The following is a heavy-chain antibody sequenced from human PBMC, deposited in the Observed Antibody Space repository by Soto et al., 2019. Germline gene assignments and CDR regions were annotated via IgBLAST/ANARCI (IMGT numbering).Heavy chain of an antibody. J-gene: IGHJ4*02. V-gene: IGHV2-5*02. CDR1: GFSLSTSGVG. Sequence: QITLKESGPTLVQPTQTLTLTCSFSGFSLSTSGVGVGWIRQPPGKALEWLVFVYWDDDKRYSPSLKNRHTITKETSKNQVVLTMTNMDPVDTATYYCGHRVHYSSSWNSGYFDSWGQGTLVTVSS. CDR2: VYWDDDK. D-gene: IGHD6-13*01. CDR3: GHRVHYSSSWNSGYFDS.